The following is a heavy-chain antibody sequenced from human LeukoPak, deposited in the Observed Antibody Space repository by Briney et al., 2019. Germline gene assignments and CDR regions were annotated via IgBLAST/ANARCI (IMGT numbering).Heavy chain of an antibody. CDR3: AKDSGYYGSEAPDV. Sequence: PGGSLRLSCAASGFTFSSYAMSWVRQAPGKGLEWVSPISSSGGSTYYADSVKGRFTISRDNSKNTLYLQMNSLRAEDTAVYYCAKDSGYYGSEAPDVWGQGTTVTVSS. CDR1: GFTFSSYA. D-gene: IGHD3-10*01. J-gene: IGHJ6*02. V-gene: IGHV3-23*01. CDR2: ISSSGGST.